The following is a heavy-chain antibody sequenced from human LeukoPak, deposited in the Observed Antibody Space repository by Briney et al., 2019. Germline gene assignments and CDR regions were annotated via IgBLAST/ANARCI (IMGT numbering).Heavy chain of an antibody. CDR3: AKVAGYSYVYPFDY. Sequence: GGSLRLSCAASGFTFSSYAMSWVRQAPGKGLEWVSTISGSGGSTSYADSVKGRFTISRDNSKNTLYLQMRSLRAEDTAVYYCAKVAGYSYVYPFDYWGQGTLVTVSS. J-gene: IGHJ4*02. CDR2: ISGSGGST. V-gene: IGHV3-23*01. D-gene: IGHD5-18*01. CDR1: GFTFSSYA.